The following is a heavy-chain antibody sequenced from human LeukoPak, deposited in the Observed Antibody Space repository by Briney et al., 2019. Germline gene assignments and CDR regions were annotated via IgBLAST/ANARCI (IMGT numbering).Heavy chain of an antibody. CDR3: AKDQNFRNSDY. Sequence: GGSLRLSCVASGFTFSDYGMHWGRQAPGKGLEWVSFIRYDGSNKYYADSVKGRFTVSKDNSRNTVYLQINSLRAEDTAIYYCAKDQNFRNSDYWGQGTLVTVSS. CDR2: IRYDGSNK. J-gene: IGHJ4*02. V-gene: IGHV3-30*02. CDR1: GFTFSDYG. D-gene: IGHD5-24*01.